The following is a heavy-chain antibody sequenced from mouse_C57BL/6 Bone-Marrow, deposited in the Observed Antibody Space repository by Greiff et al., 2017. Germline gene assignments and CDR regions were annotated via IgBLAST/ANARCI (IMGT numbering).Heavy chain of an antibody. Sequence: VKLMESGPGLVAPSQSLSITCTVSGFSLTSYAISWVRQPPGKGLAWLGVIWTGGGTNYNSALKSRLSISKDNSKSQVFLKMNSLQTDDTARYYCARNSGYDGWYFDVWGTGTTVTVSS. CDR1: GFSLTSYA. J-gene: IGHJ1*03. CDR3: ARNSGYDGWYFDV. D-gene: IGHD2-2*01. CDR2: IWTGGGT. V-gene: IGHV2-9-1*01.